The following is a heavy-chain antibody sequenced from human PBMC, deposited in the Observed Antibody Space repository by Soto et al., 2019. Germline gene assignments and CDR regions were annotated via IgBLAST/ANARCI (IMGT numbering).Heavy chain of an antibody. V-gene: IGHV3-7*01. J-gene: IGHJ4*02. Sequence: GGSLRLSCAASGFTLSSYWMSWVRQAPGKGLEWVANIKEDGSEKYYVDSVKGRFTISRDEAKNSLYLQMNGLRAEDTAVYYCVRAVGGASSYWGLGTLVTVSS. CDR2: IKEDGSEK. CDR1: GFTLSSYW. CDR3: VRAVGGASSY. D-gene: IGHD3-16*01.